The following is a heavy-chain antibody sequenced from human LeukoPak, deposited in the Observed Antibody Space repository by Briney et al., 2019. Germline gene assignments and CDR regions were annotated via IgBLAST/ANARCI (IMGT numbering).Heavy chain of an antibody. CDR3: ATEHWGPNS. CDR2: IGSSGDIT. CDR1: GFTFSSYA. D-gene: IGHD3-16*01. V-gene: IGHV3-23*01. Sequence: GGSLRLSCAASGFTFSSYAMSWVRQAPGMGLEWVSSIGSSGDITYYADSVKGRFTISRDNSKNTLYLQMNSLRAEDTAVYYCATEHWGPNSWGQGTLVTVSS. J-gene: IGHJ4*02.